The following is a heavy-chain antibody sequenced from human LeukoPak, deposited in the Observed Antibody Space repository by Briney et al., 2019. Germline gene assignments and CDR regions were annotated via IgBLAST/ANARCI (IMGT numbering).Heavy chain of an antibody. CDR3: TRPAARSGY. CDR2: IRSKAYGGTT. Sequence: GGSLRLSCTASGFTFCDYAMSWVRQAPGKGLEWVGFIRSKAYGGTTEYAASVKGRFTISRDDSKSIAYLQMNSLKTEDTAVYYCTRPAARSGYWGQGTLVTVSS. CDR1: GFTFCDYA. J-gene: IGHJ4*02. V-gene: IGHV3-49*04. D-gene: IGHD2-2*01.